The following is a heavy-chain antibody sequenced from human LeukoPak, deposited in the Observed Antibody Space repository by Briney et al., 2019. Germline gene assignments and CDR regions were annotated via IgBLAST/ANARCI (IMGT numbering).Heavy chain of an antibody. CDR2: IYDSGSI. J-gene: IGHJ4*02. CDR1: GGSISSGGFY. D-gene: IGHD3-9*01. CDR3: ARSFYDILAGYYFDY. V-gene: IGHV4-31*03. Sequence: SETLSLTCTVSGGSISSGGFYWSWIRQHPGKGLEWVGYIYDSGSIYYNPSLKSRVTISVDTSKNQFSLKLTSVTAADTAVYYCARSFYDILAGYYFDYWGQGTLVTVSS.